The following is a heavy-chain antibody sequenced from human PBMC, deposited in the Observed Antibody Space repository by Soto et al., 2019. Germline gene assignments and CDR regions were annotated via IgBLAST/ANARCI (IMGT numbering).Heavy chain of an antibody. V-gene: IGHV3-23*01. Sequence: EVQLLESGGGLVQPGGSLRLSCAASGFTFSSYAMSWVRQAPGKGLEWVSAISGGGGSTYYADSVKGHFTISRDNSKNTLYLQMNSLRAEDTAVYYCAKGASGYYYYGMDVWGQGTTVTVSS. CDR2: ISGGGGST. J-gene: IGHJ6*02. CDR3: AKGASGYYYYGMDV. D-gene: IGHD3-10*01. CDR1: GFTFSSYA.